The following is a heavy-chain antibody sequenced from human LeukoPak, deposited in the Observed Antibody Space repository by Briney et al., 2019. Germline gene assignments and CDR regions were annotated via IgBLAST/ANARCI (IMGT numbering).Heavy chain of an antibody. D-gene: IGHD3-22*01. V-gene: IGHV3-43*02. Sequence: PGGSLRLSCAASGFTFNEYAMHWVRQAPGKGLEWVSLISGDGGSTNYAGSVKGRFTISRDNNKSSLYLQMNSLRTEDTAFYYCATNFGAYYYDTSGYYDFWGQGTLVTVSS. J-gene: IGHJ4*02. CDR3: ATNFGAYYYDTSGYYDF. CDR1: GFTFNEYA. CDR2: ISGDGGST.